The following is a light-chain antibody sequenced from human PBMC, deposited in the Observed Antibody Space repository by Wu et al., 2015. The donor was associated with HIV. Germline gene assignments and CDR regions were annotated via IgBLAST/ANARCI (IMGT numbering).Light chain of an antibody. J-gene: IGKJ4*01. CDR2: GAS. Sequence: EIVMTQSPATLSVYPGERATLSCRASQSVSSNLAWYQQKPGQAPRLLIYGASTRATGIPARFSGSGSGTEFTLTISSMQSEDFAVYYCQQYNNWPPVTFGGGTKVEIK. CDR3: QQYNNWPPVT. V-gene: IGKV3-15*01. CDR1: QSVSSN.